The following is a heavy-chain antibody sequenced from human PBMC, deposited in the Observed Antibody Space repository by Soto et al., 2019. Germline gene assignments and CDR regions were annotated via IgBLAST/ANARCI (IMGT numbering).Heavy chain of an antibody. J-gene: IGHJ6*02. Sequence: SVKGSCKASGYSFTSYVISWVRQAPGQGLEWMGWIIPIFGNANYAQKFQGRVTITADESTSTAYMELSSLRSEDTAVYYCGRDNSGSYYYYAMDVWGQGTTVTVSS. CDR3: GRDNSGSYYYYAMDV. D-gene: IGHD3-10*01. CDR2: IIPIFGNA. CDR1: GYSFTSYV. V-gene: IGHV1-69*13.